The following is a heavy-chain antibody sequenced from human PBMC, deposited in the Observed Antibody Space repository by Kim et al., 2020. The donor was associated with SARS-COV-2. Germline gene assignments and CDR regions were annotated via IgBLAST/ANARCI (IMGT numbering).Heavy chain of an antibody. D-gene: IGHD6-19*01. CDR1: GYIFTNYH. J-gene: IGHJ1*01. CDR2: INGGSGDT. CDR3: VRVAVTGTGYFQH. Sequence: ASVKVSCKASGYIFTNYHLHWLRQAPGQRLEWMGCINGGSGDTKYSQKFQGRVLFTRDTSANTVYMELSSLRSEDAAIFYCVRVAVTGTGYFQHWGQGTLVTVSS. V-gene: IGHV1-3*01.